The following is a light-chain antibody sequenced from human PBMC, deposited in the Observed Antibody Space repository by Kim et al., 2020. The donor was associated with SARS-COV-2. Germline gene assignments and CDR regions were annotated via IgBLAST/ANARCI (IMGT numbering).Light chain of an antibody. CDR1: QSITSG. Sequence: TLSASVGDTVSITCRASQSITSGLAWYQQKPGKAPKRLIYLGSKLDYGVPSRFSGSGSGTQFTLTISSLQPDDFATYYCQQHNGYFGGGTKVDIK. J-gene: IGKJ4*01. CDR3: QQHNGY. CDR2: LGS. V-gene: IGKV1-5*01.